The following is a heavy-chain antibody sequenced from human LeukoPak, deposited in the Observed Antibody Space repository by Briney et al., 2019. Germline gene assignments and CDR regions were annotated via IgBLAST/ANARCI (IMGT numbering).Heavy chain of an antibody. V-gene: IGHV3-30*02. Sequence: GGSLRPSCAASGFTFSSYGMHWVRQAPGKGLEWVAFIRYDGSNKYYADSVKGRFTISRDNSKNTLYLQMNSLRAEDTAVYYCAKAGMVVPAAMADYWGQGTLVTVSS. CDR2: IRYDGSNK. CDR3: AKAGMVVPAAMADY. J-gene: IGHJ4*02. CDR1: GFTFSSYG. D-gene: IGHD2-2*01.